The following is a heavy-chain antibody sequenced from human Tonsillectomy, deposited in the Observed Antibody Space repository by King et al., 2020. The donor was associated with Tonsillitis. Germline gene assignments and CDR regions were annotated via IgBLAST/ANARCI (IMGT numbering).Heavy chain of an antibody. J-gene: IGHJ4*02. Sequence: QLQESGPGLVKPSETLSLTCTVSGGSVSSGSYYWSWIRQPPGQGLEWIGYIYYSGSTNYNPSLKSRVTISVDTSKNQFSLKLSSVTAADTAVYYCARGSGATAADYWGQGTLVTVSS. D-gene: IGHD1-26*01. CDR3: ARGSGATAADY. CDR2: IYYSGST. V-gene: IGHV4-61*01. CDR1: GGSVSSGSYY.